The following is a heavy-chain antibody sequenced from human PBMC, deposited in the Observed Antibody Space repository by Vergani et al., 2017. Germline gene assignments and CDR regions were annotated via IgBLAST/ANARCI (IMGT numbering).Heavy chain of an antibody. CDR2: ISSSSSTI. CDR3: ARDRPVVVAATPVVY. D-gene: IGHD2-15*01. J-gene: IGHJ4*02. CDR1: GFTFSSYS. Sequence: EVQLVESGGGLVQPGGSLRLSCAASGFTFSSYSMNWVRQAPGKGLEWVSYISSSSSTIYYADSVKGRFTISRDNAKNSLYLQMNSLRAEDTAVYYCARDRPVVVAATPVVYWGQGTLVTVSS. V-gene: IGHV3-48*04.